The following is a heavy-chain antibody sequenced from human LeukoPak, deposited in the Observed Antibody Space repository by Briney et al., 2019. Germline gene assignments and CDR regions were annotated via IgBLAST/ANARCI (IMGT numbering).Heavy chain of an antibody. CDR2: IKQDGSEK. D-gene: IGHD3-16*01. CDR3: ARDGIDASPDAFDI. Sequence: GGSLRLSCAASGFTFSSYWMSWVRQAPGKGLELVANIKQDGSEKYYVDSVKGRFTISRDNAKNSLYLQMNSLRAEDTAVYYCARDGIDASPDAFDIWGQGTMVTVSS. J-gene: IGHJ3*02. V-gene: IGHV3-7*01. CDR1: GFTFSSYW.